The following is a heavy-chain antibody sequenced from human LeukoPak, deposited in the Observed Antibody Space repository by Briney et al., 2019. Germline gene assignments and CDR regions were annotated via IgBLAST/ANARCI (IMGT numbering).Heavy chain of an antibody. Sequence: GGSLRLSCAASGFTFSSYAMSWVRQAPGKGLDWVSAISGSGGSTYYADSVKGRLTISRDNSKNTLYLQMNSLRAEDTAVYYCAKDPGITMIVVVSYFDYWGQGTLVTVSS. V-gene: IGHV3-23*01. CDR3: AKDPGITMIVVVSYFDY. J-gene: IGHJ4*02. D-gene: IGHD3-22*01. CDR2: ISGSGGST. CDR1: GFTFSSYA.